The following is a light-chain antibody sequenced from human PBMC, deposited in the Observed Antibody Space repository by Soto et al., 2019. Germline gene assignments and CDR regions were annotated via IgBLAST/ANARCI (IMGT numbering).Light chain of an antibody. CDR2: GAS. Sequence: EIVLTQSPGTLSLSPGEGATLSCRASQSVSSRSLAWYQQKPGQAPRLLIYGASNRATGIPDRFSGSGSGTDYSLSISRLEPEDFAVYYGQQYGNSPYTFGQGTKLEIK. J-gene: IGKJ2*01. V-gene: IGKV3-20*01. CDR1: QSVSSRS. CDR3: QQYGNSPYT.